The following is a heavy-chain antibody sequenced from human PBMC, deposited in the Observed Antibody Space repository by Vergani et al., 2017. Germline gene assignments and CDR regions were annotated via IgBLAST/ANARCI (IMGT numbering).Heavy chain of an antibody. CDR2: ISSSSSYI. CDR3: ARDLTYYDILTGYPAYYFDY. CDR1: GFTFSSYS. Sequence: EVQLVESGGGLVKPGGSLRLSCAASGFTFSSYSMNWVRQAPGKGLEWVSSISSSSSYIYYADSVKGRFTISRDNAKNSLYLQMNSLRAEDTAVYYCARDLTYYDILTGYPAYYFDYWGQGTLVTVSS. D-gene: IGHD3-9*01. J-gene: IGHJ4*02. V-gene: IGHV3-21*01.